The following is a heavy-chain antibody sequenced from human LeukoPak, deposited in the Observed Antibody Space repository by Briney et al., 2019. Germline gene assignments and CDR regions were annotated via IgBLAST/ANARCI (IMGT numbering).Heavy chain of an antibody. CDR3: ARTGNNYYDSSAREDFDY. V-gene: IGHV1-69*13. J-gene: IGHJ4*02. D-gene: IGHD3-22*01. Sequence: SVKVSCKASGGTFSSYANSWVRQAPGQGLEWMGGIIPIFGTANYAQKFQGRVTITADESTSTAYMELSSLRSEDTAVYYCARTGNNYYDSSAREDFDYWGQGTLVTVSS. CDR2: IIPIFGTA. CDR1: GGTFSSYA.